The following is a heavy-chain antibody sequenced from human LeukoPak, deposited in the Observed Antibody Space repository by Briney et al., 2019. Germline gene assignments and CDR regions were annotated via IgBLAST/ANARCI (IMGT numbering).Heavy chain of an antibody. J-gene: IGHJ4*02. CDR1: GYSISNTYY. V-gene: IGHV4-61*02. D-gene: IGHD6-19*01. CDR3: ASWVAVAGGFDY. CDR2: IYTSGST. Sequence: SETLSLTCTVSGYSISNTYYWGWIRQPVGKGLEWIGRIYTSGSTNYNPSLKSRVTISVDTSKNQFSLKLSSVTAADTAVYYCASWVAVAGGFDYWGQGTLVTVSS.